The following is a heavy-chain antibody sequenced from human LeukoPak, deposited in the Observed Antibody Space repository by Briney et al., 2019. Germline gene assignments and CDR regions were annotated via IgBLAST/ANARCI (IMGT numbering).Heavy chain of an antibody. V-gene: IGHV1-46*01. Sequence: ASVKVSCKASRDTFTGYYMHWVPQAPGQGREWMGIINPSGGSTSYAQKSQGRVTMTRDTSTSTVYMELSSLRSEDTAVYYCARDSLKSTYYDILTGYHLDYWGQGTLVTVSS. J-gene: IGHJ4*02. CDR2: INPSGGST. CDR1: RDTFTGYY. CDR3: ARDSLKSTYYDILTGYHLDY. D-gene: IGHD3-9*01.